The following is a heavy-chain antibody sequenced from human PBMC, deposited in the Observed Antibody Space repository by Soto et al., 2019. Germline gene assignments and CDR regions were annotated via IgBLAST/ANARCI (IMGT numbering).Heavy chain of an antibody. D-gene: IGHD3-9*01. Sequence: SEPLSLHCTVSGGSISSYYWSWNRQPPGKGLEWIGYIYYSGSTNYNPSLKSRVTISVDTSKNQFSLKLSSVTAADTAVYYCARGGFDWSYYYGMDVWGQGTTVTVAS. J-gene: IGHJ6*02. CDR2: IYYSGST. CDR1: GGSISSYY. V-gene: IGHV4-59*01. CDR3: ARGGFDWSYYYGMDV.